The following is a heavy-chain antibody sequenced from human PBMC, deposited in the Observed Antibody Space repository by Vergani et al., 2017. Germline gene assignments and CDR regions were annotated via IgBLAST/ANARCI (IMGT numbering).Heavy chain of an antibody. CDR2: MNPNSGNT. J-gene: IGHJ4*02. CDR1: GGPFTSYD. CDR3: ARGRVISSHY. V-gene: IGHV1-8*02. D-gene: IGHD2/OR15-2a*01. Sequence: QVQLVQSGAEVKKPGSSVKFSCKASGGPFTSYDINWVRQTPGQGLEWMGWMNPNSGNTGYAQKFQGRVTMTRNTSISTPYMELRSLRAEDTGVYYCARGRVISSHYWGQGTLVTVSS.